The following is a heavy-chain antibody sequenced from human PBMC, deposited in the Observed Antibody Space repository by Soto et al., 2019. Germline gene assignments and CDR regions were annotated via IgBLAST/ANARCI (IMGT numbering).Heavy chain of an antibody. D-gene: IGHD5-12*01. CDR2: IWYDGSNK. Sequence: GGSLRLSCAASGFTFSSYGMHWVRQAPGKGLEWVAVIWYDGSNKYYADSVKGRFTISRDNSKNTLYLQMNSLRAEDTAVYYCARDRDILATTFDYWGQGTLVTVSS. J-gene: IGHJ4*02. CDR1: GFTFSSYG. CDR3: ARDRDILATTFDY. V-gene: IGHV3-33*01.